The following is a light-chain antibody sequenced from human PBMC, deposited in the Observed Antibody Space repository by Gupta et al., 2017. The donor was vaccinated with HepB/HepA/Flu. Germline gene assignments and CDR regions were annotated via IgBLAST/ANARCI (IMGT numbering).Light chain of an antibody. CDR1: QSVSSN. V-gene: IGKV3-15*01. CDR2: GAS. J-gene: IGKJ1*01. Sequence: EIMMTQSPATLSVSPGERATLSCRASQSVSSNLAWYQQKPGQAPRLLIHGASTRATGIPARFSGSGSGTEFTLTLSSLQSEDIAVYYCQQYNNWPRTFGQGTRVEIK. CDR3: QQYNNWPRT.